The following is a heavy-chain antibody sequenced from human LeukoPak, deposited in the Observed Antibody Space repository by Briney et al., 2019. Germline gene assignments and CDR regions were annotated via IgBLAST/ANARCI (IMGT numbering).Heavy chain of an antibody. Sequence: SQTLSLTCTVSGGSISSGDYYWSWIRQPPGKGLEWIGYIYYSGSTYYNPSLKSRVTISVDTSKNQFSLKLSSVTAADTAVYYCARTKYYYDSSDYWFDPWGQGTLVTVSS. D-gene: IGHD3-22*01. CDR2: IYYSGST. CDR1: GGSISSGDYY. CDR3: ARTKYYYDSSDYWFDP. V-gene: IGHV4-30-4*01. J-gene: IGHJ5*02.